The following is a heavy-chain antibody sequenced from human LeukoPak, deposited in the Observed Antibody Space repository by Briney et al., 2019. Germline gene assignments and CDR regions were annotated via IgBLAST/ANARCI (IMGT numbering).Heavy chain of an antibody. CDR2: ISYDGSDK. V-gene: IGHV3-30*18. Sequence: SGGSLRLSCAASGFTFSIYGMHWVRQAPGKGPEWVAVISYDGSDKYYADSVKGRFTISRDNSKNTLYLQMNSLRAEDTAVYYCAKVARIAAAGTVDYWGQGTLVTVSS. D-gene: IGHD6-13*01. CDR3: AKVARIAAAGTVDY. J-gene: IGHJ4*02. CDR1: GFTFSIYG.